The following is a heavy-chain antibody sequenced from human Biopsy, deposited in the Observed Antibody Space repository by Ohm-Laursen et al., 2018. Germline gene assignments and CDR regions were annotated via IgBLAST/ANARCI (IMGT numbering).Heavy chain of an antibody. J-gene: IGHJ1*01. CDR2: IVPLFGSA. CDR1: GGTFGNHA. D-gene: IGHD3-9*01. V-gene: IGHV1-69*13. Sequence: GASVKVSCKASGGTFGNHAINWVRQAPGQGLEWMGGIVPLFGSAKYAQKFQDRVTITADESTSTAYMDLSSLRFDDTAVYYCATKLTGYFHHWGQGTLVIVSS. CDR3: ATKLTGYFHH.